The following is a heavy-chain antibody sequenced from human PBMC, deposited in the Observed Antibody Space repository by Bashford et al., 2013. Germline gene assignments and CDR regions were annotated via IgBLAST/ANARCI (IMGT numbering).Heavy chain of an antibody. J-gene: IGHJ4*01. V-gene: IGHV3-23*01. Sequence: VRQAPGKGLEWVSTITISGSSAYYADSVKGRFTVSRDDSKNTLYLQMNSLRAEDTAVYYCAKATYNVVRCPDYWGLGTLVTVSS. D-gene: IGHD1-1*01. CDR3: AKATYNVVRCPDY. CDR2: ITISGSSA.